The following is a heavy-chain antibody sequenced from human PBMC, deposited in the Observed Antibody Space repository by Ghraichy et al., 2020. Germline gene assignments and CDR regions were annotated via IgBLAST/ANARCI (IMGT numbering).Heavy chain of an antibody. J-gene: IGHJ3*02. CDR2: IYWNDDK. D-gene: IGHD3-10*01. CDR1: SLTCSGVG. V-gene: IGHV2-5*01. Sequence: SLTCSGVGVGWIRQPPGKALEWLALIYWNDDKRYSPSLKSRLTITRDTSKSQVVLTMTNMDPVDTATYYCAHRPAVVRWDDAFDIWGQGTMVTVSS. CDR3: AHRPAVVRWDDAFDI.